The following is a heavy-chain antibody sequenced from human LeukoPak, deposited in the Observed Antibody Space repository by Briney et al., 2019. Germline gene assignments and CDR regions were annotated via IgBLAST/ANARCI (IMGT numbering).Heavy chain of an antibody. J-gene: IGHJ4*02. D-gene: IGHD2-21*02. Sequence: KASETLSLTCTVSGGSISSSSYYWGWIRQPPGKGLEWIGSIYCSGSTYYNPSLKSRVTISVDTSKNQFSLKLSSVTAADTAVYYCARQKVTAIGPLDYWGQGTLVTVSS. CDR3: ARQKVTAIGPLDY. V-gene: IGHV4-39*01. CDR2: IYCSGST. CDR1: GGSISSSSYY.